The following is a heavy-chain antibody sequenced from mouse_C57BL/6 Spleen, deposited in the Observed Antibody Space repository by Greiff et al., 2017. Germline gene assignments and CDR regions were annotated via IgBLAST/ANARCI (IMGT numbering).Heavy chain of an antibody. CDR1: GYSITSGYY. D-gene: IGHD4-1*01. Sequence: EVQLVESGPGLVKPSQSLSLTCSVTGYSITSGYYWNWIRQFPGNKLEWMGYISYDGSNNYNPSLKNRISITRDTSKNQFFLKLNSVTTEDTATYYCATTGIYYFDYWGQGTTLTVSS. V-gene: IGHV3-6*01. CDR2: ISYDGSN. J-gene: IGHJ2*01. CDR3: ATTGIYYFDY.